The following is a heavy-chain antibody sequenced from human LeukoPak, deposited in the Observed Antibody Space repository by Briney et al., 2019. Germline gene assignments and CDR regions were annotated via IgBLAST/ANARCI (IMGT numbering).Heavy chain of an antibody. D-gene: IGHD6-6*01. CDR2: ISGGST. CDR1: GFTVSSNE. J-gene: IGHJ4*02. CDR3: NTCYQQPVRCYFDY. V-gene: IGHV3-38-3*01. Sequence: GGSLRLSCAASGFTVSSNEMSWVRQAPGKGLEWVSSISGGSTYYADSRKGRFTISRDNSKNTLHLQMNSLRAEDTAVYYCNTCYQQPVRCYFDYWGQGTLVTVSS.